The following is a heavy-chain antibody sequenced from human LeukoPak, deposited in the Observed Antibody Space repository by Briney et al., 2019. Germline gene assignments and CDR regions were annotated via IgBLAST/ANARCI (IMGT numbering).Heavy chain of an antibody. J-gene: IGHJ4*02. CDR3: AKRDFYGDYEGSLDY. Sequence: GGSLRLSCAASGFTFSSYGMHWVRQAPGKGLEWVAVISYDGSNKYYADSVKGRFTISRDNSKNTLYLQMNSLRAEDTAVYYCAKRDFYGDYEGSLDYWGQGTLVTASS. D-gene: IGHD4-17*01. CDR2: ISYDGSNK. V-gene: IGHV3-30*18. CDR1: GFTFSSYG.